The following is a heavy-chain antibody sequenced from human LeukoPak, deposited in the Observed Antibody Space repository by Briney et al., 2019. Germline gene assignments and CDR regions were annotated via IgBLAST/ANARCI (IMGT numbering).Heavy chain of an antibody. CDR1: GGSISSYY. D-gene: IGHD6-13*01. Sequence: SETLSLTCTVSGGSISSYYWSWVRQPPGKGLEWIGYIYYSGSNNYNASLKSGVTISVDESKKQFVQKQSYVTGADTAGEYCGRVLSSSWNNYNWFDPWGQGTLVTVSS. V-gene: IGHV4-59*12. CDR2: IYYSGSN. CDR3: GRVLSSSWNNYNWFDP. J-gene: IGHJ5*02.